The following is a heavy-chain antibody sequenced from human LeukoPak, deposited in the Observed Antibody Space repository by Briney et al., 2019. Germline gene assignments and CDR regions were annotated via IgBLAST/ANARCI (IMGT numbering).Heavy chain of an antibody. V-gene: IGHV3-23*01. CDR1: GFTFSSYG. CDR3: ARDAAYGYDRFDY. D-gene: IGHD5-18*01. Sequence: PGGSLRLSCTASGFTFSSYGMSWVRQAPGKWLEWVSGISDTGGRTYYADSVKGRFTISRDNSKNTLYLQMSTLRAEDTAVYYCARDAAYGYDRFDYWGQGTQVTVSS. J-gene: IGHJ4*02. CDR2: ISDTGGRT.